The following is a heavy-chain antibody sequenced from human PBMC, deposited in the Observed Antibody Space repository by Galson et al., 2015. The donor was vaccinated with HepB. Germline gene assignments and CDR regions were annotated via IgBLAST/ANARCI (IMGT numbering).Heavy chain of an antibody. V-gene: IGHV3-30*18. D-gene: IGHD4-17*01. Sequence: SLRLSCAASGFTFSSYGMHWVRQAPGKGLEWVAVISYDGSNKSYADSVKGRFTISRDNSKNTLFLQMNSLRAEDTAVYYCAKELSHDYGDYYYGMDVWGQGTTVTVSS. CDR1: GFTFSSYG. CDR2: ISYDGSNK. J-gene: IGHJ6*02. CDR3: AKELSHDYGDYYYGMDV.